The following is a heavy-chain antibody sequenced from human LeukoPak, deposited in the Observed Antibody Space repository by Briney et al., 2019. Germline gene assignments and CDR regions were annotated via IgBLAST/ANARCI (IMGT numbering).Heavy chain of an antibody. Sequence: GGSLRLSCAASGFTFSSYGMHWVRQAPGKGLEWVAFIRYDGGTKYYADSVKGRFTISRDNSKNTLYLQMNSLRAEDTAVYYCATYSTSSGAFDFWGQGTLVTVSS. D-gene: IGHD6-6*01. CDR2: IRYDGGTK. CDR3: ATYSTSSGAFDF. J-gene: IGHJ3*01. V-gene: IGHV3-30*02. CDR1: GFTFSSYG.